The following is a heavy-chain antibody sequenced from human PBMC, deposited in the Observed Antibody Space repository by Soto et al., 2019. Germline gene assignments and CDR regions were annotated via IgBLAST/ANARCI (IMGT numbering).Heavy chain of an antibody. CDR3: VRRSGYSSSGAFDN. CDR1: EDIFTNYW. CDR2: IYPGDSDT. Sequence: GDALKISCKASEDIFTNYWIGWVRQMPGRGLEWMGIIYPGDSDTRYSPSFEGQVTFSVDKSINTAYLHLSTLKDSDTAMFYCVRRSGYSSSGAFDNRAQGPPVTVSS. D-gene: IGHD6-6*01. V-gene: IGHV5-51*01. J-gene: IGHJ4*02.